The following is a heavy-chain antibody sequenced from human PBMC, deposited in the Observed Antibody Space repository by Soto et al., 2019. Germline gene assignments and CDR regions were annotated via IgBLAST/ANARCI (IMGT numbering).Heavy chain of an antibody. CDR3: AKDRPGYYYDSSGYLDY. J-gene: IGHJ4*02. CDR2: ISYDGSNK. D-gene: IGHD3-22*01. Sequence: QVQLVESGGGVVQPGRSLRLSCAASGFTFSSYGMHWVRQAPGKGLEWVAVISYDGSNKYYADSVKGRFTISRDNSKNTLYLQMNSLRAEDTAVYYCAKDRPGYYYDSSGYLDYWGQGTLVTVSS. V-gene: IGHV3-30*18. CDR1: GFTFSSYG.